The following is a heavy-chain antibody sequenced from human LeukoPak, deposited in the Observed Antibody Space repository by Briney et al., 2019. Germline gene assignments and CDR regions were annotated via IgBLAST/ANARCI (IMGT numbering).Heavy chain of an antibody. J-gene: IGHJ4*02. V-gene: IGHV1-24*01. Sequence: ASVKVSCKVSGYTLTELSMHWVRQAPGKGLEWMGGFDPEDGETIYAQKFQGRVAITADKSTNTAHMELSRLESGDTAVYYCATSRYYDSSGLAWGQGTLVTVSS. CDR1: GYTLTELS. CDR2: FDPEDGET. CDR3: ATSRYYDSSGLA. D-gene: IGHD3-22*01.